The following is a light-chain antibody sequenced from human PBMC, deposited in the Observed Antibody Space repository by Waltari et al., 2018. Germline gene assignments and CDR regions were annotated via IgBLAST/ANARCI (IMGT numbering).Light chain of an antibody. CDR2: KAS. J-gene: IGKJ1*01. CDR1: QSISDW. Sequence: DIQMTQSPSTLSASVGDRVTITCRASQSISDWLAWYQQKPGKAPKLLISKASTLESGVPSRFSGSGSATEFTLTISSLQPDDFATYYCQQYNSYWTFGQGTKVEIK. CDR3: QQYNSYWT. V-gene: IGKV1-5*03.